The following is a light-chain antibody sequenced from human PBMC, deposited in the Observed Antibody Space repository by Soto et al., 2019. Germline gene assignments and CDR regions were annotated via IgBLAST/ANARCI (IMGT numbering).Light chain of an antibody. V-gene: IGLV2-18*02. CDR2: EIS. CDR3: SSYTSSRTFV. CDR1: SSDVGSNNR. Sequence: QSALTQPPSVSGSPGQSVTISCTGTSSDVGSNNRVSWYQQPPGTAPKLLICEISNRPSGVPDRFSGSKSGNTASLTISGLQAEDEADYYCSSYTSSRTFVFGTGTKVTVL. J-gene: IGLJ1*01.